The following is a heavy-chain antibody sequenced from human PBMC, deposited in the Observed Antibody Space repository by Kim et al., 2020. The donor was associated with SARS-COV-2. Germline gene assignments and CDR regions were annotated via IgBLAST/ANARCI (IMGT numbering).Heavy chain of an antibody. CDR3: AKGLRVAAAATYGMDV. CDR1: GFTFSSYA. J-gene: IGHJ6*02. D-gene: IGHD6-13*01. Sequence: GGSLRLSCAASGFTFSSYAMSWVRQAPGKGLEWVSVIYSGGSSTYYADSVKGRFTISRDNSKNTLYLQMNSLRAEDTAVYYCAKGLRVAAAATYGMDVWGQGTTVTVSS. CDR2: IYSGGSST. V-gene: IGHV3-23*03.